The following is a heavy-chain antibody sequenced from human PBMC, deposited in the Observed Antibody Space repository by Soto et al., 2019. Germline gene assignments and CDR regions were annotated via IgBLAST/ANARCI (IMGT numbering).Heavy chain of an antibody. CDR2: IYYSGTT. D-gene: IGHD6-13*01. CDR3: ARGRGITATGTSWFDP. J-gene: IGHJ5*02. CDR1: CDSISSSTYY. Sequence: SETLSLTCTVSCDSISSSTYYWGWIRQPPGKGLEWIGNIYYSGTTYHNPSLKSRATISVDTSKNQFSLKLSSVTAADTAVYYCARGRGITATGTSWFDPWGQGALVTVS. V-gene: IGHV4-39*01.